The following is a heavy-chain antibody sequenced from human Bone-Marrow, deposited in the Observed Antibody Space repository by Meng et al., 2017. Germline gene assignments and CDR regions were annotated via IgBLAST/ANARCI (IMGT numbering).Heavy chain of an antibody. J-gene: IGHJ5*02. Sequence: QLQLQESGPGLVKPSGTLSLTCAVSGGSISSSNWWSWVRQPPGKGLEWIGENYHSGRTNYNPSLKSRVTISVDKSKNQLSRKLSSVTAADTAVYYGARVSIQATIAAAGVVWFDTWGQGTLVTVSS. V-gene: IGHV4-4*02. D-gene: IGHD6-13*01. CDR3: ARVSIQATIAAAGVVWFDT. CDR1: GGSISSSNW. CDR2: NYHSGRT.